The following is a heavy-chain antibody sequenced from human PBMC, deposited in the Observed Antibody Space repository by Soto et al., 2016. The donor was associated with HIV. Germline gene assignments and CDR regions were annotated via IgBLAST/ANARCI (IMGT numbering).Heavy chain of an antibody. CDR3: AIDIGRLVRGGWHL. Sequence: QVQLIQSGAEVKKPGASMKVSCKVSGSTLTQLSMHWVRHVPGEGLQWMGGFDPEHHETIYAQMFQGRVNMTEDTSTDTAYMELSSLRSDDTAVYYCAIDIGRLVRGGWHLWGQGTLVTVSS. CDR2: FDPEHHET. V-gene: IGHV1-24*01. J-gene: IGHJ3*01. D-gene: IGHD3-10*01. CDR1: GSTLTQLS.